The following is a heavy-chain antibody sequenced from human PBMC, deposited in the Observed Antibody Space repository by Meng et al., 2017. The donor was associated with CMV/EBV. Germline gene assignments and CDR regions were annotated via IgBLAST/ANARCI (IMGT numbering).Heavy chain of an antibody. CDR1: GFTFSSYS. D-gene: IGHD4-17*01. V-gene: IGHV3-21*01. CDR3: ARSRSVYGRFDP. Sequence: GESLKISCAASGFTFSSYSMNWVRQAPGKGLEWVSSISSSSSYIYYADSVKGRFTISRDNTKNSLYLQMNSLRAEDTAVYYCARSRSVYGRFDPWGQGTLVTVS. J-gene: IGHJ5*02. CDR2: ISSSSSYI.